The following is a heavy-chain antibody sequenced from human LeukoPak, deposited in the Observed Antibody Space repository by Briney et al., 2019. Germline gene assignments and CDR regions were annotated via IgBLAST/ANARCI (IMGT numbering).Heavy chain of an antibody. CDR2: IYYSGST. Sequence: SETLSLTCTVSGGSISSSSYYWGWIRQPPGKGLEWIGSIYYSGSTYYNPSLKSRVTISVDTSKNQFSLKQSSVTAADTAVYYCASGSYPYYFAYWGQGTLVTVSS. CDR1: GGSISSSSYY. V-gene: IGHV4-39*07. D-gene: IGHD1-26*01. CDR3: ASGSYPYYFAY. J-gene: IGHJ4*02.